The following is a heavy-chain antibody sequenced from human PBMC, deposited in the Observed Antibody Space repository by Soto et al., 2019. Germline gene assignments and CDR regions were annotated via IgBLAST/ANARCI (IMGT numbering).Heavy chain of an antibody. Sequence: TSETQSLTCAAYDLYFRGYYWSWIRQPPGKGLEWIGEINHSGSTNYNPSLMSRVTISLDTSKNQFSLKLSSVTAADTAVYYCARASTASGPNWGQGTLVTVSS. CDR3: ARASTASGPN. CDR1: DLYFRGYY. D-gene: IGHD6-25*01. CDR2: INHSGST. V-gene: IGHV4-34*01. J-gene: IGHJ4*02.